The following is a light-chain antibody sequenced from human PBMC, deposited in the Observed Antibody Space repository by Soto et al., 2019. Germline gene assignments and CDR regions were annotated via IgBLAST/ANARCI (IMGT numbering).Light chain of an antibody. CDR1: QSVSSN. J-gene: IGKJ1*01. CDR3: QHYGNSPT. CDR2: GAS. Sequence: EIVLTQSPGTLSVSPGERATLSFRASQSVSSNLAWYQQKPGQAPRLLIYGASRRATGIPDRFSGSGSGTDFTLSISRLEPEDFAVYWCQHYGNSPTFGQGTKVDI. V-gene: IGKV3-20*01.